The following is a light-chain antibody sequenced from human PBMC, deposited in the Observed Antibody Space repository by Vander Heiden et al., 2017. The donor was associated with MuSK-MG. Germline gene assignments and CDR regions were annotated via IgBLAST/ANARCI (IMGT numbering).Light chain of an antibody. Sequence: DSQMTQSPSSLSASVGDRVTITCRASQGIGNYLAWYQQKPGKVPKLLIYVASTLQSGVPSRFSGSGSGTDFTLTISSLQPEDVATYYCQKYNSAPLTFGQGTRLEIK. CDR3: QKYNSAPLT. J-gene: IGKJ5*01. CDR1: QGIGNY. CDR2: VAS. V-gene: IGKV1-27*01.